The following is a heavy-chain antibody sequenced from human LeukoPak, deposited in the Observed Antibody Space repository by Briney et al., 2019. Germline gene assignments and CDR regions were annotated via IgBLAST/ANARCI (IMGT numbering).Heavy chain of an antibody. D-gene: IGHD6-6*01. Sequence: ASVTVSCKASGYNFIDYYIQWVRQAPGQGPAWMGWINPRSGGTKYAQLYQGRITMTRDTSIDTGYIEVTSLTYDDTAVFFCTREPLSGQLVPYDYWGQGTVVTVSS. J-gene: IGHJ4*02. CDR2: INPRSGGT. V-gene: IGHV1-2*02. CDR3: TREPLSGQLVPYDY. CDR1: GYNFIDYY.